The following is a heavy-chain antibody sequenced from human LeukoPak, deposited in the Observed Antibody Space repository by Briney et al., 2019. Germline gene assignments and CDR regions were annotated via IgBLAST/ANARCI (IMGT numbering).Heavy chain of an antibody. D-gene: IGHD3-10*01. J-gene: IGHJ4*02. V-gene: IGHV3-74*01. CDR1: GFALSTYW. CDR3: ARAGSGSSYDC. CDR2: INSDGSNT. Sequence: GGSLRLSCAASGFALSTYWMHWVRQAPGKGLVWVSLINSDGSNTLYADSVEGRFTISRDTAKNTLYLDMNRLRADDTAVYYCARAGSGSSYDCWGQGTLVTVSS.